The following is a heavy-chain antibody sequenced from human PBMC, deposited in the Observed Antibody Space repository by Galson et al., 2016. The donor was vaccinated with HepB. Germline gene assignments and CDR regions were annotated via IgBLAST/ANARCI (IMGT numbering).Heavy chain of an antibody. CDR3: ARDRPSHAQYYFDY. CDR1: EGTFSSYT. J-gene: IGHJ4*02. CDR2: IIPMFGTA. Sequence: SVKVSCKASEGTFSSYTITWVRQAPGQGLEWMGGIIPMFGTANYAQKLQGRVTITAGKSTSTAYMELSSLRSEDTAVYYCARDRPSHAQYYFDYWGQGTLVTVSS. V-gene: IGHV1-69*06.